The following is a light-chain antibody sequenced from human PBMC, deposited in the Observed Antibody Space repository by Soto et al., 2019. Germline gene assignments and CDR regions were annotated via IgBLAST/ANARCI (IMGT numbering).Light chain of an antibody. CDR2: TNN. J-gene: IGLJ2*01. CDR3: ISYRRSTAVLV. CDR1: NSNIGSNY. V-gene: IGLV1-47*01. Sequence: QSVLTQPPSASGTPGQRVTISCSGRNSNIGSNYVYWYQQVPGTAPKLLIYTNNQRPSGVPDRFSGSKSGNTASLTISGLQAEDAAHYYCISYRRSTAVLVFGGGTKLTVL.